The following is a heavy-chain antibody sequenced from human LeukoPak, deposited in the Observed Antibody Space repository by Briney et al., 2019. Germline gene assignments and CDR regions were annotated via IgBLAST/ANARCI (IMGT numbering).Heavy chain of an antibody. D-gene: IGHD1-26*01. CDR2: IYYSGST. Sequence: SETLSLTCAVYGGSFSGYYWSWIRQPPGKGLEWIGYIYYSGSTNYNPSLKSRVTISVDTSKNQFSLKLSSVTAADTAVYYCASNVVGALYGVDYWGQGTLVTVSS. CDR3: ASNVVGALYGVDY. CDR1: GGSFSGYY. V-gene: IGHV4-59*01. J-gene: IGHJ4*02.